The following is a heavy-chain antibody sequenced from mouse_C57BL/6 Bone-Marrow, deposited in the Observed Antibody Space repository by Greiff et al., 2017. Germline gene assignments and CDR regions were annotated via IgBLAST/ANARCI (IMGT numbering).Heavy chain of an antibody. V-gene: IGHV1-81*01. CDR2: IYPRSGNT. D-gene: IGHD1-1*01. J-gene: IGHJ3*01. CDR3: ARYCYGSTAFAY. CDR1: GYTFTSYG. Sequence: QVQLQQSGAELARPGASVKLSCKASGYTFTSYGISWVKQRTGQGLEWIGEIYPRSGNTYYNEKFKGKATLTADKSSSTAYMELCSLTSEDSAVXFCARYCYGSTAFAYWGQGTLVTVSA.